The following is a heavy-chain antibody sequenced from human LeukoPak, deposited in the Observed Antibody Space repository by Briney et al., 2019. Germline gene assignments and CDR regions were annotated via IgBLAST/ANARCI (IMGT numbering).Heavy chain of an antibody. CDR3: ARDLGGYSYGSHSDY. D-gene: IGHD5-18*01. CDR1: GFTLSTYN. Sequence: GGSLRLSCAASGFTLSTYNMKWVRQAPRKGLEWVSSIGTSSSYIYYADSVKGRFTISRDNAKNSLYLQMNSLRAEDTAVYYCARDLGGYSYGSHSDYWGQGTLVTVSS. J-gene: IGHJ4*02. V-gene: IGHV3-21*01. CDR2: IGTSSSYI.